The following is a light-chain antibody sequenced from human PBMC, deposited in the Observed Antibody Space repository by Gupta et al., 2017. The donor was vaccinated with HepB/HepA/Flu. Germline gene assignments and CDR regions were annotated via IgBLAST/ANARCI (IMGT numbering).Light chain of an antibody. CDR3: QQRSNWPPLT. J-gene: IGKJ4*01. Sequence: EIVLTQSPATLSLSPGERATLSCRASQSVSSYLAWYQQKPGQAPRLLIYDASDRAIGIPARFSGSGSGTDFTLTISSLEPEDFAVYYCQQRSNWPPLTFGGGTKVEIK. V-gene: IGKV3-11*01. CDR1: QSVSSY. CDR2: DAS.